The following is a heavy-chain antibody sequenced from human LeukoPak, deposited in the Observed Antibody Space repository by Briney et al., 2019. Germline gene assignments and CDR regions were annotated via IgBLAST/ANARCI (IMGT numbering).Heavy chain of an antibody. V-gene: IGHV3-7*04. Sequence: GGSLRLSCVASGFPFSSYWMTWVRQAPGTGLEWVANIKQDGSKKSYVDSVKGRFTISRDNAKNSLYLQMNSLRAEDTAIYYCTRVGYIDEGIDYWGQGTLVTVSS. D-gene: IGHD5-24*01. J-gene: IGHJ4*02. CDR1: GFPFSSYW. CDR3: TRVGYIDEGIDY. CDR2: IKQDGSKK.